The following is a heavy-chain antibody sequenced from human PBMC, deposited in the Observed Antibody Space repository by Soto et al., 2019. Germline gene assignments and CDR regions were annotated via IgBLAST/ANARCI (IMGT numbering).Heavy chain of an antibody. CDR3: ARPYSSSWYGDYYYGMDV. J-gene: IGHJ6*02. D-gene: IGHD6-13*01. CDR1: GDSITSSSHY. Sequence: PSETLSLTCTVSGDSITSSSHYWGWIRQSPGKGLENIANIYYDGSTYYNPSLKSRVAISVDTSKKQFSLKLSSVTAADTAVYYCARPYSSSWYGDYYYGMDVWGQRTTVTVS. CDR2: IYYDGST. V-gene: IGHV4-39*01.